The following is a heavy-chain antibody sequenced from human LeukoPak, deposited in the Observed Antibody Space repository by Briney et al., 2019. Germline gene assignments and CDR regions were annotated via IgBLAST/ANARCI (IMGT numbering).Heavy chain of an antibody. CDR1: GFTFSSYG. CDR2: IWYDGSNK. Sequence: PGGSLRLSCAASGFTFSSYGMHWVRQAPGKGLEWVAVIWYDGSNKYYADSVKGRFTISRDNSKSTLYLQLNSLRAEDTAVYFCARGWQQLIPDYWGQGTLVTVSS. J-gene: IGHJ4*02. D-gene: IGHD3-16*01. CDR3: ARGWQQLIPDY. V-gene: IGHV3-33*08.